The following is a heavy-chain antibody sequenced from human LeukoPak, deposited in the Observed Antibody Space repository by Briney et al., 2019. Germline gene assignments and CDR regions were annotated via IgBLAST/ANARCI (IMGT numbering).Heavy chain of an antibody. D-gene: IGHD3-3*01. CDR2: MSSGSRYI. CDR3: TRDRPTGASRVFVVQ. CDR1: GFTFSSYA. J-gene: IGHJ4*02. V-gene: IGHV3-21*01. Sequence: GGSLRLSCAASGFTFSSYAMTWVRQAPGKGLELVSSMSSGSRYIYYADSVRGRFTISRDNAKNSLYLLMNSLRAEDTAVYYCTRDRPTGASRVFVVQWGQGTLVTVSS.